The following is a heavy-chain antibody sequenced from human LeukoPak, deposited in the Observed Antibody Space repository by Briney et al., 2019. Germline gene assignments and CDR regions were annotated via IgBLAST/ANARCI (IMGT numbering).Heavy chain of an antibody. CDR2: IYYSGST. D-gene: IGHD3-10*01. CDR3: ARERRITMVRGVIITGWFDP. Sequence: SETLSLTCTVSGGSISSSSYYWGWIRQPPGKGLEWIGSIYYSGSTYYNPSLKSRVTISVDTSKNQFSLKLSSVTAADTAVYYCARERRITMVRGVIITGWFDPWGQGTLVTVSS. V-gene: IGHV4-39*02. CDR1: GGSISSSSYY. J-gene: IGHJ5*02.